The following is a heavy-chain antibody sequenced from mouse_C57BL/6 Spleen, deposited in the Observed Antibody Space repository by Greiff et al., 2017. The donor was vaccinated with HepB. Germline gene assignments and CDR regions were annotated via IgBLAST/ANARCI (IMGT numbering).Heavy chain of an antibody. CDR1: GYAFSSSW. D-gene: IGHD1-1*02. J-gene: IGHJ4*01. Sequence: QVQLQQSGPELVKPGASVKISCKASGYAFSSSWMNWVKQRPGKGLEWIGRIYPGDGDTNYNGKFKGKATLTADKSSSTAYMQLRSLTSEDSAVYYCARSHSRRWAMDYWGQGTSVTVSS. CDR2: IYPGDGDT. V-gene: IGHV1-82*01. CDR3: ARSHSRRWAMDY.